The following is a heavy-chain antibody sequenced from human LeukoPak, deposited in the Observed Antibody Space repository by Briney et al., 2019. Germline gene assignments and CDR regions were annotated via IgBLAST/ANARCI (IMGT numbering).Heavy chain of an antibody. J-gene: IGHJ5*02. D-gene: IGHD6-6*01. Sequence: GGSLRLSCAASGFTFSSYGMHWVRQAPGKGLEWVAVIWYDGSNKYYADSVKGRFTISRDNSKNTLYLQMNSLRAEDTAVYYCARDHIPSSSGWFDPWGQGTLATVSS. CDR2: IWYDGSNK. CDR1: GFTFSSYG. V-gene: IGHV3-33*01. CDR3: ARDHIPSSSGWFDP.